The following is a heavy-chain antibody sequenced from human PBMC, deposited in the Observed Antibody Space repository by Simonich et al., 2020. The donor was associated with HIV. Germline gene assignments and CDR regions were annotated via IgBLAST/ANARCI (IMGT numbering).Heavy chain of an antibody. CDR1: GGSFSGYY. V-gene: IGHV4-34*01. CDR3: ARRTGYDLDY. J-gene: IGHJ4*02. D-gene: IGHD5-12*01. CDR2: INHSGST. Sequence: QVKLQQWGAGLLKPSETLSLTCAVYGGSFSGYYWSWIRQPPGKGLEWIGEINHSGSTDYNPSLKSRVTISVDTSKNQFSLKLSSVTAADTALYYCARRTGYDLDYWGQGTLVTVSS.